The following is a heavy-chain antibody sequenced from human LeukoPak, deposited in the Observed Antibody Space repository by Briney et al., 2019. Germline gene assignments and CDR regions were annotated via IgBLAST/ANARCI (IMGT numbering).Heavy chain of an antibody. CDR1: GGSFSGYY. V-gene: IGHV4-34*01. CDR3: ARGPTAMVRGVIITYSYGMGV. J-gene: IGHJ6*04. D-gene: IGHD3-10*01. Sequence: SETLSLTCAVYGGSFSGYYWSWIRQPPGKGLEWIGEINHSGSTNYNPSLKSRVSISVDTSKNQFSLKLSSVTAADTAVYYCARGPTAMVRGVIITYSYGMGVWGKGTTVTVSS. CDR2: INHSGST.